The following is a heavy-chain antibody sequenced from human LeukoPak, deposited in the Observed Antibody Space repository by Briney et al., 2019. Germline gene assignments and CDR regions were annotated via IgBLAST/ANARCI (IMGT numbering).Heavy chain of an antibody. CDR2: IKQDGSEK. CDR3: ARVSIAVAGTGGWFDP. CDR1: GFTFSSYW. V-gene: IGHV3-7*01. Sequence: GGSLRLSCAASGFTFSSYWMSWVRQALGKGLEWVANIKQDGSEKYYVDSVKGRFTISRDNAKNSLYLQMNSLRAEDTAVYYCARVSIAVAGTGGWFDPWGQGTLVTVSS. D-gene: IGHD6-19*01. J-gene: IGHJ5*02.